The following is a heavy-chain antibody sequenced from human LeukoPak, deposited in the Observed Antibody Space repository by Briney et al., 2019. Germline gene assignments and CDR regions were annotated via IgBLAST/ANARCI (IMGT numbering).Heavy chain of an antibody. V-gene: IGHV1-8*01. J-gene: IGHJ4*02. Sequence: SVKVSCKASGYTLTSYDINWVRQATGQGLEGMGWMFPSNGNTGYAQKFQGRVTMTRNTSISTAYMELSSLKSDDTAVYFCARGHWSGTSCYPFDYWGQGTLVSVSS. D-gene: IGHD2-2*01. CDR2: MFPSNGNT. CDR3: ARGHWSGTSCYPFDY. CDR1: GYTLTSYD.